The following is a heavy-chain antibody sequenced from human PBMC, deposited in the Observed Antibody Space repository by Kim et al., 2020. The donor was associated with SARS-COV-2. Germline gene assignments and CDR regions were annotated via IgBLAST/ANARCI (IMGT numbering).Heavy chain of an antibody. CDR2: FRWDSGSI. D-gene: IGHD1-1*01. CDR1: GFTFDDYA. CDR3: AKHSTGYGMDV. Sequence: GGSLRLSCAASGFTFDDYAMHWVRQAPGKGLEWVSGFRWDSGSIGYADSVKGRFTISRDNAKNSLYLQMNSLRAEDTALYYCAKHSTGYGMDVWGQGTA. J-gene: IGHJ6*02. V-gene: IGHV3-9*01.